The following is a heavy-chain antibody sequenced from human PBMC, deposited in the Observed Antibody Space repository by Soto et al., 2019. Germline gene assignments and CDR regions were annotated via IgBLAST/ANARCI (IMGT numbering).Heavy chain of an antibody. D-gene: IGHD1-1*01. CDR3: AXAXXFPNDGWFDP. Sequence: QVQLVQSGAEVKKPGASVKVSCKASGYTFTSYGISWVRQAPGQGLEWMGWISAYNGNTNYAQKLQGRVTMTTYTSKRTAYXELRSLRSDDTAVYYCAXAXXFPNDGWFDPWGQGTLVTVSS. J-gene: IGHJ5*02. V-gene: IGHV1-18*01. CDR1: GYTFTSYG. CDR2: ISAYNGNT.